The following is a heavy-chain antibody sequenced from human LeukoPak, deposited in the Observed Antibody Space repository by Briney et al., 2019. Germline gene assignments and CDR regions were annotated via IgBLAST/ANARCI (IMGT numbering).Heavy chain of an antibody. CDR1: GDSVSSKNGA. J-gene: IGHJ4*02. CDR3: ARDEGNTDWYTFDY. D-gene: IGHD3-9*01. Sequence: SQTLSLTCAISGDSVSSKNGAWNWIRQSPSRGLEWLGRTYYRSKWYNEYAESVKGRIVINPDTSKNQFSLQLNSVTPEDTAVYYCARDEGNTDWYTFDYWGQGTLVTVSS. V-gene: IGHV6-1*01. CDR2: TYYRSKWYN.